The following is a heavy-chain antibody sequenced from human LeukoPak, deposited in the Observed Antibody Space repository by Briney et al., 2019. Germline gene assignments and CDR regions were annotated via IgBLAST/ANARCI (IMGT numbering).Heavy chain of an antibody. D-gene: IGHD2-21*02. CDR2: IYYSGST. J-gene: IGHJ5*02. Sequence: PSETLSLTCIVSGGSTSSYYWSWIRQHPGKGLEWIGYIYYSGSTYYNPSLKSRVTISVDTSKNQFSLKLSSVTAADTAVYYCARAPDRGRGDCYSFDPWGQGTLVTVSS. V-gene: IGHV4-59*06. CDR3: ARAPDRGRGDCYSFDP. CDR1: GGSTSSYY.